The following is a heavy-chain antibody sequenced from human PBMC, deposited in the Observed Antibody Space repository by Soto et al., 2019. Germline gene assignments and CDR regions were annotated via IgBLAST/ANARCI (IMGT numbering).Heavy chain of an antibody. D-gene: IGHD5-18*01. V-gene: IGHV4-30-4*01. CDR2: ISYSGTT. J-gene: IGHJ5*02. Sequence: QVQLQESGPGLVKPSQTLSLTCTVSGDSISSINNYWSWIRQPPGEGLEWIGFISYSGTTSYSPSLKRRVPITLXXSKNQVSLSLNFVTAADTAVYYCARGRGYSYGLDPWGQGSLVTVSS. CDR3: ARGRGYSYGLDP. CDR1: GDSISSINNY.